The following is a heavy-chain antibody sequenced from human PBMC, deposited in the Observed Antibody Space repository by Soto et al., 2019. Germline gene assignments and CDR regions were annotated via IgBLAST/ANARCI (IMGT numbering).Heavy chain of an antibody. V-gene: IGHV3-23*01. J-gene: IGHJ4*02. D-gene: IGHD5-12*01. Sequence: EVQLLESGGGLVQPGGSLRLSCAASGFTFSSYAMSWVRQAPGKGLAWVSAISGSGGSTYYADSVKGRFTISRDNSKNTLYLQMNSLRAEDTAVYYCAKLWGSGYDSFDYWGQGTLVTVSS. CDR1: GFTFSSYA. CDR3: AKLWGSGYDSFDY. CDR2: ISGSGGST.